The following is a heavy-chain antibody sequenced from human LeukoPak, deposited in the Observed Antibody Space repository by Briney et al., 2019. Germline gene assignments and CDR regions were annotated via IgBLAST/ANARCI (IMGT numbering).Heavy chain of an antibody. D-gene: IGHD3-10*01. CDR2: IFYSGST. V-gene: IGHV4-39*01. Sequence: SETLFLTCTVSGGSISSSSYYWGWIRQPPGKGLDWIGSIFYSGSTYYNPSLKSRVTISVDTSKNQFSLKLSSVTAADTAVYYCARHGSYYGSAPHYYFDYWGQGTLVTVSS. CDR1: GGSISSSSYY. CDR3: ARHGSYYGSAPHYYFDY. J-gene: IGHJ4*02.